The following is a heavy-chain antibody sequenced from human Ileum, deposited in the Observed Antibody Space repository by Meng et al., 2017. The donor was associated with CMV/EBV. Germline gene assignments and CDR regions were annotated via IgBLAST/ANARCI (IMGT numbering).Heavy chain of an antibody. Sequence: GESLKISCAVSGLSLRAYRMHWVRQAPGKGLEWISYSDTTGTDLSYADSVKGRFTISRDNAKNSLFLQMNSLRVDDTAVYYCVSGVDPPYDYWGQGIL. V-gene: IGHV3-21*01. CDR2: SDTTGTDL. CDR3: VSGVDPPYDY. D-gene: IGHD3-10*01. J-gene: IGHJ4*02. CDR1: GLSLRAYR.